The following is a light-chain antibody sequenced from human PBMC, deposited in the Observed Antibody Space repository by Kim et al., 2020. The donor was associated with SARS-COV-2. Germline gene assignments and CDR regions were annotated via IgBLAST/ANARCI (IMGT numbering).Light chain of an antibody. CDR2: DVS. V-gene: IGLV2-14*04. Sequence: SIPTSFTGTTSDVGGYNYVSWYQQYPGKAPKLMIYDVSKRPSGVSDRFSGSKSGNPASLTISGLQAEDEADYYCSSYTTSSTLGVFGGGTQLTVL. CDR3: SSYTTSSTLGV. J-gene: IGLJ3*02. CDR1: TSDVGGYNY.